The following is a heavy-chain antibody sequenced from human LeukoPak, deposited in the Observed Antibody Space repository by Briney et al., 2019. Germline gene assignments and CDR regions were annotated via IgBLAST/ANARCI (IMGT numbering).Heavy chain of an antibody. V-gene: IGHV3-23*01. Sequence: PGGSLRLSCAASGFTFSIYAMSWVPQAPGKGLEWVSAISGSGGSTFYADSVKGRFTISRDNSKNTLYLQMNSLRAEDTAVYYCAKGVLQWRPYWFDPWGQGTLVTVSS. J-gene: IGHJ5*02. D-gene: IGHD6-19*01. CDR2: ISGSGGST. CDR3: AKGVLQWRPYWFDP. CDR1: GFTFSIYA.